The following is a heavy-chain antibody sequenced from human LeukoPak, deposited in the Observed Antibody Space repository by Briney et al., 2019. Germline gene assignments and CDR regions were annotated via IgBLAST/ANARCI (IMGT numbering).Heavy chain of an antibody. CDR1: GGSFSGYY. Sequence: SETLSLTCAVYGGSFSGYYWSWIRQPPGKGLEWIGEINHSGSTNYNPSLKSRVTISVDTSKNQFSLKLSSVTAADTAVYYCARQGGGFWYFDLWGCGTLVTVSS. J-gene: IGHJ2*01. CDR2: INHSGST. D-gene: IGHD6-25*01. CDR3: ARQGGGFWYFDL. V-gene: IGHV4-34*01.